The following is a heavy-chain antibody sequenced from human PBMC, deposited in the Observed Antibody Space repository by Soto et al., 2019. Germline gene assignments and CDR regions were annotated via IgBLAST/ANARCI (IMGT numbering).Heavy chain of an antibody. Sequence: QVQLVESGGGVIQHGRSLRLSCAASGFTFSSYGMHWVRHAPGKGLEWVAVISYDGSNKYYADSVKGRFTISRDNSKNTLYLQMNSLRAEDTAVYYCAKDRDSSGWYLDWFDPWGQGTLVTVSS. J-gene: IGHJ5*02. CDR3: AKDRDSSGWYLDWFDP. D-gene: IGHD6-19*01. CDR2: ISYDGSNK. V-gene: IGHV3-30*18. CDR1: GFTFSSYG.